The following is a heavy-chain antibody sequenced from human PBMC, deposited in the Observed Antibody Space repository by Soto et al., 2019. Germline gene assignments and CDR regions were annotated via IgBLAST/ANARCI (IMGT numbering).Heavy chain of an antibody. Sequence: QVQLVESGGGVVQPGTSLRLSCAASGFTFTSYGLHWVRQAPGKGLEWVAGISYDGSKKYFADSVKGRFTISRDNPRSTLFLDMNSLRGEDTGIYYCAKTWFGEDNYGMDVWGQGTTVTVSS. J-gene: IGHJ6*02. CDR2: ISYDGSKK. V-gene: IGHV3-30*18. CDR1: GFTFTSYG. D-gene: IGHD3-10*01. CDR3: AKTWFGEDNYGMDV.